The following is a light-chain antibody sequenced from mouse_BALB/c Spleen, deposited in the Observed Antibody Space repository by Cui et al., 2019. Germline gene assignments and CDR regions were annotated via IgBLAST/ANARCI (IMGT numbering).Light chain of an antibody. J-gene: IGKJ2*01. V-gene: IGKV4-80*01. CDR1: SSVNY. Sequence: QTVLTQSPAIMSASLGEEITLTCSASSSVNYMHWYQQKSGTSPKLLIYSTSNLASGVPSRFSGSGSGTFYSLTISSVEAEDAADFYCHQWSSYPYTFGGGTKLEIK. CDR2: STS. CDR3: HQWSSYPYT.